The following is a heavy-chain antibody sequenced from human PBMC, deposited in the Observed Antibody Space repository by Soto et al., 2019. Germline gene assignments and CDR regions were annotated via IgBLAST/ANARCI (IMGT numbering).Heavy chain of an antibody. CDR3: ARGAARYCSGGSCYSHFYYYGMDV. CDR1: GGSFSGYY. Sequence: QVQLQQWGAGLLKPSETLSLTCAVYGGSFSGYYWSWIRQPPGKGLEWIGEINHSGSTNYNPSLKRRVTISVDPSKNQFSRKLSSVTAADAAVYYCARGAARYCSGGSCYSHFYYYGMDVWGQGTTVTVSS. CDR2: INHSGST. J-gene: IGHJ6*02. V-gene: IGHV4-34*01. D-gene: IGHD2-15*01.